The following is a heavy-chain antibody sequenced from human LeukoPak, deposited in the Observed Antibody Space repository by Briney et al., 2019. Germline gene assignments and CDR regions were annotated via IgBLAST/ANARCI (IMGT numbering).Heavy chain of an antibody. CDR1: GGSISSYY. V-gene: IGHV4-59*01. CDR2: IYYSGST. Sequence: SETLSLTCTVSGGSISSYYWSWIRQPPGKGLEWIGYIYYSGSTNYNPSLKSRVTISVDTSENQFSLKLSSVTAADTAVYYCARGRDPPRMDYYYYYGMDVWGQGTTVTVSS. CDR3: ARGRDPPRMDYYYYYGMDV. J-gene: IGHJ6*02. D-gene: IGHD3/OR15-3a*01.